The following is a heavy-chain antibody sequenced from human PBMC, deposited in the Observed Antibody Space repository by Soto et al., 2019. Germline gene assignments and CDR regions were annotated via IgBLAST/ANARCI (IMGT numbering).Heavy chain of an antibody. J-gene: IGHJ3*02. D-gene: IGHD1-1*01. CDR2: MSHSGGT. Sequence: QVQLQQWGAGLLKPSETLSLTCAVYGGFVSSGSYYWSWIRQPPGKGLEWIGEMSHSGGTHFNPSLKSRVTISVDTSKNQFSLKMTPVTPADTALYYCARVERGTATTVVDAFDIWGPGTMVTVSS. CDR1: GGFVSSGSYY. CDR3: ARVERGTATTVVDAFDI. V-gene: IGHV4-34*01.